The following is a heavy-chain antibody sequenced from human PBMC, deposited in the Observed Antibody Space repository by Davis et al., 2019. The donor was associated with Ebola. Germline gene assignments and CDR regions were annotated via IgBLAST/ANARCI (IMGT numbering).Heavy chain of an antibody. V-gene: IGHV3-23*01. CDR3: AKSGLSFGVVKYHYGMDV. D-gene: IGHD3-3*01. CDR1: GFTFRKYA. Sequence: GESLKISCVASGFTFRKYAVSWVRQAPGKGLGWVSRISGSGGSTYYADSVKGRFTISRDNSKKTLYLQMNSLRAEDTAVYYCAKSGLSFGVVKYHYGMDVWGKGTTVTVSS. J-gene: IGHJ6*04. CDR2: ISGSGGST.